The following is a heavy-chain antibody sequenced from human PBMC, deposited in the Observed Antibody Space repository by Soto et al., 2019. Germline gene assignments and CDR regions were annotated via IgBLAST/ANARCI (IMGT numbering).Heavy chain of an antibody. Sequence: QVQLQESGPGLVKPSETLSLTCTVSGGSISSYYWSWIRQPPGKGLEWIGYIYYSGSTNYNPSLKSRVTISVDTSKNQFSLKLSSVTAADTAVYYCARRWGRSFAYWGQGTLVSVSS. CDR2: IYYSGST. CDR1: GGSISSYY. J-gene: IGHJ4*02. V-gene: IGHV4-59*08. CDR3: ARRWGRSFAY. D-gene: IGHD3-16*01.